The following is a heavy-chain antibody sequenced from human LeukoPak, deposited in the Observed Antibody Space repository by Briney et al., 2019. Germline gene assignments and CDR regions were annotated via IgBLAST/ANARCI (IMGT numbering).Heavy chain of an antibody. CDR2: ISSSGSTI. V-gene: IGHV3-11*04. D-gene: IGHD6-13*01. Sequence: GGSLRLSCAPSGFSFSDYYLSWIRQAPGEGLERVSYISSSGSTIYYADSVKGGFTISKDNAKNSLFLQMGSLRVEDTAVYYCARESTAGYNSSWYGFRNWGQGTLVSVSS. J-gene: IGHJ1*01. CDR1: GFSFSDYY. CDR3: ARESTAGYNSSWYGFRN.